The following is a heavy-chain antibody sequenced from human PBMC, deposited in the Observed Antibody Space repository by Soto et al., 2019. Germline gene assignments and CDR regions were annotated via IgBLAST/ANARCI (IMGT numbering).Heavy chain of an antibody. CDR3: AKDAHDIVATNLDY. V-gene: IGHV3-23*01. J-gene: IGHJ4*02. CDR1: GFPFSSYA. Sequence: GGCLRLSCAASGFPFSSYAMSWVRQAPGKGLEWVSAISGSGGSTYYADSVKGRFTISRDNSKNTLYLQMNSLRAEDTAVYYCAKDAHDIVATNLDYWGQGTLVTVSS. CDR2: ISGSGGST. D-gene: IGHD5-12*01.